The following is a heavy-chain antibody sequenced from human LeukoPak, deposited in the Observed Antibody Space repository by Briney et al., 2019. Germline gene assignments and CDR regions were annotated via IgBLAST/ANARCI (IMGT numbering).Heavy chain of an antibody. J-gene: IGHJ4*02. Sequence: PSETLSLTCGVYGGSFSGYYWTWIRQPPGKGLEWIGEINHSGSTNYNPSLKSRVTISVDTSKNQFSLKLTSVTATDTAVYYCARHYGPWGQGTLVTVSS. CDR1: GGSFSGYY. V-gene: IGHV4-34*01. CDR2: INHSGST. CDR3: ARHYGP. D-gene: IGHD3-16*01.